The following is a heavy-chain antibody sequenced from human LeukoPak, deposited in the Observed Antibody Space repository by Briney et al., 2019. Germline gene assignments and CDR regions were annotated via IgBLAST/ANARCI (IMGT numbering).Heavy chain of an antibody. D-gene: IGHD3-10*01. Sequence: GASVKVSCKASGYTFTGYYMHWVRQAPGQGLEWMGWINPNSGGTNYAQKFQGRVTMTRDTSISTAYMELSRLRSDDTAVYYCARDIWFGELPEYYFDYWGQGTLVTVSS. J-gene: IGHJ4*02. CDR2: INPNSGGT. V-gene: IGHV1-2*02. CDR1: GYTFTGYY. CDR3: ARDIWFGELPEYYFDY.